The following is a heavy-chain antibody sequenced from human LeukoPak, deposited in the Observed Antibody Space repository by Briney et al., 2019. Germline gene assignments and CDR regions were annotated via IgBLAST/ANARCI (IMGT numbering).Heavy chain of an antibody. V-gene: IGHV3-21*01. Sequence: GGSLRLSCAASGFTFSSYSMNWVRQAPGKGLEWVSSISSSSSYIYYADSVKGRFTISRDNAKNSLYLQMNSLRAEDTAVYYCARGLIAVAGTGWFDPWGQGTLVTVSS. D-gene: IGHD6-19*01. CDR3: ARGLIAVAGTGWFDP. CDR2: ISSSSSYI. J-gene: IGHJ5*02. CDR1: GFTFSSYS.